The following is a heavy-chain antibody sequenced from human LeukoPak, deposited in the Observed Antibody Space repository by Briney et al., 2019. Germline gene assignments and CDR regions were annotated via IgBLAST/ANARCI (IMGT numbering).Heavy chain of an antibody. D-gene: IGHD3-22*01. J-gene: IGHJ4*02. Sequence: GASVKLSCKASGYTFTSYDINWVRQATGQGHELMGWMNPNSGNTGYAQKFQGRVTMTRDTSISTAYMELSSLRFDDSAVYYCAHLDSSGRWLGFDSWGQGTLVTVSA. CDR1: GYTFTSYD. V-gene: IGHV1-8*01. CDR3: AHLDSSGRWLGFDS. CDR2: MNPNSGNT.